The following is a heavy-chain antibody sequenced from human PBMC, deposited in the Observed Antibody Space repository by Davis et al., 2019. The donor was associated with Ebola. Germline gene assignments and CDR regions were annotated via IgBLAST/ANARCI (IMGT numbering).Heavy chain of an antibody. CDR1: GYTFTSYD. J-gene: IGHJ6*02. CDR3: ARGIGVVQYYYGMDV. Sequence: ASVKVSCKASGYTFTSYDVNWVRQATGQGLEWMGWMNLNSGNTGSAQKFQGRVTMTRNTSISTAYMELSGLRSEDTAVYYCARGIGVVQYYYGMDVWGQGTTVTVSS. D-gene: IGHD2-2*01. CDR2: MNLNSGNT. V-gene: IGHV1-8*01.